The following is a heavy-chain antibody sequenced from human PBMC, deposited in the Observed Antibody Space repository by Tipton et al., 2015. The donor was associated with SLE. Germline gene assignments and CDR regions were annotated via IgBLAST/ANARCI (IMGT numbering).Heavy chain of an antibody. CDR2: IYTSGST. CDR1: GGSISSYY. J-gene: IGHJ4*02. V-gene: IGHV4-4*08. Sequence: LSCTVSGGSISSYYWSWIRQPPGKGLEWIGYIYTSGSTNYNPSLKSRVTISVDTSKNQFSLKLSSVTAADTAVYYCAREVEYSYGYFDYWGQGTLVTVSS. CDR3: AREVEYSYGYFDY. D-gene: IGHD5-18*01.